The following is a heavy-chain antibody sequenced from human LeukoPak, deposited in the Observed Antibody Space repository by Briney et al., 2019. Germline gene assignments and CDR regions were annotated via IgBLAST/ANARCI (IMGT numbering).Heavy chain of an antibody. CDR3: AKDLLRSWLQLPFDY. V-gene: IGHV3-21*04. CDR1: GFTFSSYS. J-gene: IGHJ4*02. CDR2: ISSSSSYI. Sequence: GGSLRLSCAASGFTFSSYSMNWVRQAPGKGLEWVSSISSSSSYIYYADSVKGRFTISRDNSKNTLYLQMNSLRAEDTAVYYCAKDLLRSWLQLPFDYWGQGTLVTVSS. D-gene: IGHD6-6*01.